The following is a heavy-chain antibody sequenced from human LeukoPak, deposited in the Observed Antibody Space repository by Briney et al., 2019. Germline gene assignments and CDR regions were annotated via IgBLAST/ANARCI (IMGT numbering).Heavy chain of an antibody. CDR1: GYTFTEYN. J-gene: IGHJ3*02. V-gene: IGHV1-2*02. Sequence: GASVKVSCKASGYTFTEYNIHWVRQAPGQGLEWMGWINPNSGGTNFAQRFQGRVTMTRDTSISTAYMELSSLRSDDTAIYYCARVPKRPADDVFDIWGQGQWSPSLQ. CDR2: INPNSGGT. D-gene: IGHD6-25*01. CDR3: ARVPKRPADDVFDI.